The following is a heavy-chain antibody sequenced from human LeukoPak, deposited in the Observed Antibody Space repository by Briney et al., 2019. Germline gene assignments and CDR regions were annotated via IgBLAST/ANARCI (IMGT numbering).Heavy chain of an antibody. CDR3: ARDRSPTRSGAWYDAFDI. CDR1: GFTFSNFW. Sequence: GGSLRLSCAASGFTFSNFWMTWVRRAPGKGLEWVANIKQDGSVKHDVDSVKGRFTISRDNAKNSLYLQMNSLRVEDTAVYYCARDRSPTRSGAWYDAFDIWGQGTMVTVSS. V-gene: IGHV3-7*01. CDR2: IKQDGSVK. J-gene: IGHJ3*02. D-gene: IGHD6-19*01.